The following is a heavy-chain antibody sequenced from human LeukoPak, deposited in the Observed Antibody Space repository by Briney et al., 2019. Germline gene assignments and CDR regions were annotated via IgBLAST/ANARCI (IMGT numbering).Heavy chain of an antibody. Sequence: GASVKVSCKASGYTFTGYYMHWVRQAPGQGLEWMGWINPNSGGTNYAQKFQGRVTMTRETSISTAYMELSRLRSDDTAVYYCALPYDSSGYWGYWGQGTLVTVSS. CDR2: INPNSGGT. CDR1: GYTFTGYY. D-gene: IGHD3-22*01. V-gene: IGHV1-2*02. CDR3: ALPYDSSGYWGY. J-gene: IGHJ4*02.